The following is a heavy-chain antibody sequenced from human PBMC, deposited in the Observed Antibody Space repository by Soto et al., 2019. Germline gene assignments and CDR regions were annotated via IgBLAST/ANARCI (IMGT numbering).Heavy chain of an antibody. J-gene: IGHJ4*02. Sequence: ASVKVSCKPSGYTFINYGITWVRQAPGQGLEWMGWISGYDGNTNYAPKLQGRVTMTRDTSTSTVYMELRSLRSDDTAVYYCARDRGRSCSAGTCPFDYWGQGTLVTVSS. CDR1: GYTFINYG. D-gene: IGHD2-15*01. CDR2: ISGYDGNT. V-gene: IGHV1-18*01. CDR3: ARDRGRSCSAGTCPFDY.